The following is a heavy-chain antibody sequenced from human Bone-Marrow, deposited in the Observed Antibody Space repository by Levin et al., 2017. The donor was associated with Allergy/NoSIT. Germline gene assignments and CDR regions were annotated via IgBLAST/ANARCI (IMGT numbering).Heavy chain of an antibody. CDR3: AEDDSSGYIAY. D-gene: IGHD3-22*01. V-gene: IGHV3-23*01. J-gene: IGHJ4*02. Sequence: LSLTCADSGFTFSGHAMHWVRQAPGKGLEWVSTISGSGRSTFYADSVRGRFTISRAESRNTLFLQMNSLRAEDTAVYYCAEDDSSGYIAYWGQGTLVTVSS. CDR1: GFTFSGHA. CDR2: ISGSGRST.